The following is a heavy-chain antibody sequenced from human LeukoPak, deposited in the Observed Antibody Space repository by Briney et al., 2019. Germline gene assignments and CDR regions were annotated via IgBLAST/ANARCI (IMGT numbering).Heavy chain of an antibody. CDR3: AKAYYDFWSGYFDY. CDR1: GFTFSSYA. Sequence: EASLRLSCAASGFTFSSYAMNWVRQAPGKGLEWVSGISGSSASTYYADSVKGRFTISRDNSKNTLFLQMNSLRAEDTAVYYCAKAYYDFWSGYFDYWGQGTLVTVSS. V-gene: IGHV3-23*01. D-gene: IGHD3-3*01. J-gene: IGHJ4*02. CDR2: ISGSSAST.